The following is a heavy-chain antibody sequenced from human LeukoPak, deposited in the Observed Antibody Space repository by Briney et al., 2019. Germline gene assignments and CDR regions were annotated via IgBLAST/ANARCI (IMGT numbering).Heavy chain of an antibody. CDR2: ITSRSSHI. J-gene: IGHJ6*03. CDR3: ARVAQGATTENYFYYYMDV. CDR1: VFAFNSYT. Sequence: GGSLRLSCEASVFAFNSYTITWVRQAPGKGLESVSSITSRSSHIYIADSVKGRFTISRDNAKNSLFLQMSSLRVEDTAVYYCARVAQGATTENYFYYYMDVWGKGTTVTVSS. D-gene: IGHD4-11*01. V-gene: IGHV3-21*01.